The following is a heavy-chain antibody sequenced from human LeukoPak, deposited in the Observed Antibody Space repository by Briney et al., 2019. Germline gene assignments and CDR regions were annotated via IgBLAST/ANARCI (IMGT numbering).Heavy chain of an antibody. CDR2: ISSTSSTI. Sequence: GGSQRLSCAASGFTFSSYTMNWVRQAPGKGLEWISQISSTSSTIYYADSVKGRFTISRDNAKNSLYLQMNSLRDEDTAVYYCARSRTVDYWGQGTLVTVSS. V-gene: IGHV3-48*02. J-gene: IGHJ4*02. D-gene: IGHD4-17*01. CDR1: GFTFSSYT. CDR3: ARSRTVDY.